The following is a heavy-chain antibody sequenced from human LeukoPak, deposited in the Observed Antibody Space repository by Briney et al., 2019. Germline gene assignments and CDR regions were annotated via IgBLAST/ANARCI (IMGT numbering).Heavy chain of an antibody. J-gene: IGHJ4*02. Sequence: GASVKVSCKASGGTFSSYTISWVRQAPGQGLEWMGRIIPIPGIANYAQKFQGRVTITADKSTSTAYMELSSLRSEDTAVYYCARGSFPDVGALLFDYWGQGTLVTVSS. CDR2: IIPIPGIA. CDR1: GGTFSSYT. CDR3: ARGSFPDVGALLFDY. D-gene: IGHD1-26*01. V-gene: IGHV1-69*02.